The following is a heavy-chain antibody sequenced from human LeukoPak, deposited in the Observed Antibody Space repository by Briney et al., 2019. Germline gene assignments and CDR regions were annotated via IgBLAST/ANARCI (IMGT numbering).Heavy chain of an antibody. J-gene: IGHJ3*02. CDR3: ARGYSGSYYAFDI. D-gene: IGHD1-26*01. V-gene: IGHV3-53*01. Sequence: GGSLRLSCVASGFPFSSYWMTWVRQAPGKGLEWVSVIYSGGSTYYADSVKGRFTISRDNSKNTLYLQMNSLRAEDTAVYYCARGYSGSYYAFDIWGQGTMVTVSS. CDR2: IYSGGST. CDR1: GFPFSSYW.